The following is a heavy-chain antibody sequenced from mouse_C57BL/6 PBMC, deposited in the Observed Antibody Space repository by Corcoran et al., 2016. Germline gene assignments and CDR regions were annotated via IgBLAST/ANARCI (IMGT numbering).Heavy chain of an antibody. J-gene: IGHJ4*01. Sequence: EVQLQQSGPELVKPGASVKISCKASGYTFTDYYMNWVKQSHGKSLEWIGDINPNNGGTSYNQKFKGKATLTVDKSSSTAYMELRSLTSEDSAGYYCARGNYYAMDYWGQGTSVTVSS. CDR1: GYTFTDYY. V-gene: IGHV1-26*01. CDR3: ARGNYYAMDY. CDR2: INPNNGGT.